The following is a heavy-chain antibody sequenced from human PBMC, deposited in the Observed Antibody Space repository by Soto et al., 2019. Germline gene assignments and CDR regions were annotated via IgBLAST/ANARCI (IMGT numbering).Heavy chain of an antibody. J-gene: IGHJ4*02. CDR1: GGSISSSGYY. V-gene: IGHV4-39*01. CDR2: MHYSGST. Sequence: QLQLQESGPGLVKPSETLSLICTVSGGSISSSGYYWGWIRQPPGKGLEWIGSMHYSGSTYYNPSLKSRVTISLDTSTNQFSLTLNSVTASDTAVYYCARRGSGWFFDYWGQGTLVTVSS. CDR3: ARRGSGWFFDY. D-gene: IGHD6-19*01.